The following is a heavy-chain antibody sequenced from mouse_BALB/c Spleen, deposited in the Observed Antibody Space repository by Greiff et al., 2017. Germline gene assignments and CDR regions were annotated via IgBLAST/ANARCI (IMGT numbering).Heavy chain of an antibody. J-gene: IGHJ4*01. CDR1: GYTFTDYE. Sequence: QVQLQQSGAELVRPGASVTLSCKASGYTFTDYEMHWVKQTPVHGLEWIGAIDPETGGTAYNQKFKGKATLTADKSSSTAYMELRSLTSEDSAVYYCTRSGYDAMDYWGQGTSVTVSS. CDR2: IDPETGGT. V-gene: IGHV1-15*01. CDR3: TRSGYDAMDY.